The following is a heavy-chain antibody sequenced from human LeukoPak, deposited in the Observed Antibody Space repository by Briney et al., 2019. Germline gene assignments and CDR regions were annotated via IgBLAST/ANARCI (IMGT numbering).Heavy chain of an antibody. J-gene: IGHJ4*02. V-gene: IGHV3-21*01. CDR3: AREGDIVVVVAAIYFDY. CDR2: ISSSISYI. D-gene: IGHD2-15*01. Sequence: PGGSLRLSCAASGFTFSSYSMNWVRQAPGKGLEWVSSISSSISYIYYADSVKGRFTISRDNAKNSLYLQMNSLRAEDTAVYYCAREGDIVVVVAAIYFDYWGQGTLVTVSS. CDR1: GFTFSSYS.